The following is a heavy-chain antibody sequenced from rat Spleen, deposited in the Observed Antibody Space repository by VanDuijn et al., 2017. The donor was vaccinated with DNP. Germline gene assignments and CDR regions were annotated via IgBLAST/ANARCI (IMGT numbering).Heavy chain of an antibody. CDR3: ARHGRRVFDY. J-gene: IGHJ2*01. D-gene: IGHD1-11*01. CDR1: GFTFSYYG. V-gene: IGHV5-22*01. CDR2: ITNEGSST. Sequence: EVQLVESGGGVVQPGRSLKLSCAASGFTFSYYGMAWVRQPPKKGLEWVASITNEGSSTYFGDSVKGRFTISRDNAKSTLYLQMNSLRSEDTATYYCARHGRRVFDYWGQGVMVTVSS.